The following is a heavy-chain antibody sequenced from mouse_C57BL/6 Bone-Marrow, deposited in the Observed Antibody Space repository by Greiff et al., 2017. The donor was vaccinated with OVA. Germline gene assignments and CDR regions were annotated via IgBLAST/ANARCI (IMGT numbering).Heavy chain of an antibody. Sequence: VQLQQSGPELVKPGDSVKISCKASGYSFTGYFMNWVMQSHGKSLEWIGRINPYNGDTFYNQKFKGKATLTVDKSSSTAHMELRSLTSEDSAVYYCAEGNSYWYFDVWGTGTTVTVSS. V-gene: IGHV1-20*01. CDR3: AEGNSYWYFDV. J-gene: IGHJ1*03. CDR1: GYSFTGYF. CDR2: INPYNGDT.